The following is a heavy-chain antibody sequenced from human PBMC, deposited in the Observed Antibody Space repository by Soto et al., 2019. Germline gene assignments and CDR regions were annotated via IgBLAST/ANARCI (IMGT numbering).Heavy chain of an antibody. CDR1: GYTFTSYA. Sequence: ASVKVSCKASGYTFTSYAMHWVRQAPGQRLEWMGWINAGNGNTKYSQKFQGRVTITRDTSASTAYMELSSLRSEDTAVYYCARGGAMDIVAIRVRLQWLDYGMDVWGQGTTVTVSS. V-gene: IGHV1-3*01. CDR2: INAGNGNT. D-gene: IGHD2-2*03. J-gene: IGHJ6*02. CDR3: ARGGAMDIVAIRVRLQWLDYGMDV.